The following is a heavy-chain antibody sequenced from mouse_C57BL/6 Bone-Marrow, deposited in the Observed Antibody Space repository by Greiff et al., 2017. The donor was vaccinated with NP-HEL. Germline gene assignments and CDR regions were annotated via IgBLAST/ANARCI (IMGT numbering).Heavy chain of an antibody. J-gene: IGHJ2*01. D-gene: IGHD2-10*02. Sequence: ESGPGLVKPSQSLSLTCSVTGYSITSGYYWNWIRRFPGNKLEWVGSISYDGSNNYSPSLKNRISITRDTSKNQFFLQLNSVTAEDTATYYCARAYGNYLDYGGQGTTLTVTS. CDR3: ARAYGNYLDY. CDR1: GYSITSGYY. V-gene: IGHV3-6*01. CDR2: ISYDGSN.